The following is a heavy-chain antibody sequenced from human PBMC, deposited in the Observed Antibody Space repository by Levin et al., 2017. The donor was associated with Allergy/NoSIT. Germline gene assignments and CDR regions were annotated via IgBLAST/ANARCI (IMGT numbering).Heavy chain of an antibody. J-gene: IGHJ4*02. Sequence: ASVKVSCKASGYTFTGYYMHWVRQAPGQGLEWMGWINPNSGGTNYAQKFQGRVTMTRDTSISTAYMELSRLRSDDTAVYYCVLDYVWGSYRPRGIDYWGQGTLVTVSS. D-gene: IGHD3-16*02. V-gene: IGHV1-2*02. CDR3: VLDYVWGSYRPRGIDY. CDR1: GYTFTGYY. CDR2: INPNSGGT.